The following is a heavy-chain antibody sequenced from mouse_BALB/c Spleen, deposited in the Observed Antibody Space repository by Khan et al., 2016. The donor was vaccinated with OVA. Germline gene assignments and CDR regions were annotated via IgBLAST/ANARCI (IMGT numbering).Heavy chain of an antibody. CDR2: ISSGSHTI. CDR1: GFTFSSFG. CDR3: VRNYGYDLDE. V-gene: IGHV5-17*02. D-gene: IGHD2-2*01. J-gene: IGHJ2*01. Sequence: EVELVESGGGLVQPGGSRKLSCAASGFTFSSFGMHWVRQAPEKGLEWVAYISSGSHTIYYADTLKGRFTISRDNSKNTLFLQMTSLRSEDTAMYFYVRNYGYDLDEGGQSTALTVAA.